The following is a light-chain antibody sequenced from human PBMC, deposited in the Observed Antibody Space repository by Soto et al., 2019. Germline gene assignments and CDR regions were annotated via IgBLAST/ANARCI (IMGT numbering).Light chain of an antibody. J-gene: IGKJ2*02. CDR1: LTISNY. CDR3: QQYYSAPCT. CDR2: AAS. V-gene: IGKV1-27*01. Sequence: DIQMTQSPSSLSASVGDRVTITCRASLTISNYVAWYHQKPGKIPNLLIYAASTLQTGVPSRFIGSASGTDFSLTIISLPPEDLASYYCQQYYSAPCTFGLGTKVEIK.